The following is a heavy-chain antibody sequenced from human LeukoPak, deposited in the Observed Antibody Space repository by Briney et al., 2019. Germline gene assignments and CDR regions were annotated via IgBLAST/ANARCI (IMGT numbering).Heavy chain of an antibody. CDR1: GGSISSSSYY. D-gene: IGHD1-26*01. CDR2: IYYSGST. V-gene: IGHV4-39*01. CDR3: ARQGSGNYLSPVNY. Sequence: SETLSLTCTVSGGSISSSSYYWGWIRQPPGKGLEWIGTIYYSGSTYYNPSLKSRVTISVGTSKNQFSLKLSPVTAADTAVYYCARQGSGNYLSPVNYWGQGTLVTVSS. J-gene: IGHJ4*02.